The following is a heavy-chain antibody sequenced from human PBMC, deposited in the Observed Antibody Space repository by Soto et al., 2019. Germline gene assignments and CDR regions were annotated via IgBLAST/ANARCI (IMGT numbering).Heavy chain of an antibody. CDR1: GGSISSSSYY. CDR3: AKGGSGSYSNAFDI. D-gene: IGHD3-10*01. V-gene: IGHV4-39*01. J-gene: IGHJ3*02. CDR2: IYYSGST. Sequence: SETLCLTCTVSGGSISSSSYYWGWIRQPPGKGLEWIGSIYYSGSTYYNPSLKSRVTISVDTSKNQFSLKLSSVTAADTAVYYCAKGGSGSYSNAFDIWGQGTMVTVS.